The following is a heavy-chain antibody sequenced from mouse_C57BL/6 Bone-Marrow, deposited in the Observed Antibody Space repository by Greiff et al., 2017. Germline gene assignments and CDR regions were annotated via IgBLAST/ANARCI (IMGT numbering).Heavy chain of an antibody. CDR2: ISSGGSYT. CDR3: AGGLGDFDY. Sequence: EVMLVESGGDLVKPGGSLKLSCAASGFTFSSYGMSWVRQTPDKRLEWVATISSGGSYTYYPDSVKGRFTISRDNAKNTLYLQMSSLKSEDTAMYYCAGGLGDFDYWGQGTTLTVSS. CDR1: GFTFSSYG. D-gene: IGHD4-1*01. J-gene: IGHJ2*01. V-gene: IGHV5-6*01.